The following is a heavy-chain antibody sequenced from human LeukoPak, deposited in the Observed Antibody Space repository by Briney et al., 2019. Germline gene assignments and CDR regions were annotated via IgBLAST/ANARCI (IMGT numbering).Heavy chain of an antibody. CDR2: ISDYDGGI. Sequence: AAVKVSCKSSGYSFTSYAYNWVRQAPGQGLEWMGWISDYDGGIKYAQDLQGRVTMTTDTSTRTAYMELTRLTSDDTAVYYCARDPLTSTWSPYYFTLDVWGQGTTVSVSS. CDR3: ARDPLTSTWSPYYFTLDV. CDR1: GYSFTSYA. J-gene: IGHJ6*02. V-gene: IGHV1-18*01. D-gene: IGHD6-13*01.